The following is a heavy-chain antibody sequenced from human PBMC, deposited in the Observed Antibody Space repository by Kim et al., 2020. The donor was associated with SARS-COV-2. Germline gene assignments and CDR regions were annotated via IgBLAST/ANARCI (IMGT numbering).Heavy chain of an antibody. CDR2: IXANNGNT. Sequence: ASVKVSCKPSGYTFTNYGITWVRQAPGQGXXWMGXIXANNGNTNYAQXFQGRXTMTTDTSTSTAYMELSXLRSXXTAXCYXXXVGTTPXYFDLWGRGXPV. V-gene: IGHV1-18*01. D-gene: IGHD1-26*01. J-gene: IGHJ2*01. CDR3: XXVGTTPXYFDL. CDR1: GYTFTNYG.